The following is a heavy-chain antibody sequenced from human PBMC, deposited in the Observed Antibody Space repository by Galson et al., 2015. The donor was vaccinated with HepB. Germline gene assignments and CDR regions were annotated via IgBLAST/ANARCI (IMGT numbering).Heavy chain of an antibody. CDR3: ARASYDFRSGDWLDP. J-gene: IGHJ5*02. V-gene: IGHV7-4-1*02. CDR1: GYTLSSHA. D-gene: IGHD3-3*01. CDR2: INTNTGNS. Sequence: SVKVSCKASGYTLSSHAMNWVRQAPGQGLEWVGWINTNTGNSRYAQGFTGRFVFSLDTFVNTAYLQISSLKAEDTAVYYCARASYDFRSGDWLDPWGQGTLVTVSS.